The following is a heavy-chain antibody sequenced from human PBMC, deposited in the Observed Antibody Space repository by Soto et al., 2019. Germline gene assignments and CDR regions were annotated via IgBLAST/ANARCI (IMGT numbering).Heavy chain of an antibody. V-gene: IGHV1-18*01. J-gene: IGHJ6*02. CDR3: ARFMVRERKGNYYYYGMDV. CDR2: ISAYNGNT. Sequence: GASVKVSCKASGYTFTSYGISWVRQAPGQGLEWMGWISAYNGNTNYAQKLQGRVTMTTDTSTSTAYMELRSLRSDDTAVYYCARFMVRERKGNYYYYGMDVWGQGTTVTVSS. D-gene: IGHD3-10*01. CDR1: GYTFTSYG.